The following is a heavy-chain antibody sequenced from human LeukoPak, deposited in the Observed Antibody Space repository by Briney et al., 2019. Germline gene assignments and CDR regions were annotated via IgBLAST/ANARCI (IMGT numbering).Heavy chain of an antibody. V-gene: IGHV3-66*01. CDR1: GFTVSSNY. D-gene: IGHD3-22*01. CDR3: SPIGTPFVDY. CDR2: IYSGGGT. J-gene: IGHJ4*02. Sequence: QTGGSLRLSCVASGFTVSSNYMSWVRQAPGKGLEWVSTIYSGGGTNYADSVKGRFTISRDNSKNTLYLQMNSLRAEDTAVYYCSPIGTPFVDYWGQGTLVTVSS.